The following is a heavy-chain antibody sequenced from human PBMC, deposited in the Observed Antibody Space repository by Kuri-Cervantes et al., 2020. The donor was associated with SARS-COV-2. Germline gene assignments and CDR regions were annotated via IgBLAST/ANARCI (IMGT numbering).Heavy chain of an antibody. CDR2: INHSGST. Sequence: SETLSLTCAVYGGSFSGCYWSWIRQPPGKGLEWIGEINHSGSTNYNPSLKSRVTISVDTSKNQFSLKMRSVTAADTAVYYCARGVGSPRRRSSYGYRPYNWFDPWGQGTLVTVSS. V-gene: IGHV4-34*01. CDR3: ARGVGSPRRRSSYGYRPYNWFDP. CDR1: GGSFSGCY. D-gene: IGHD5-18*01. J-gene: IGHJ5*02.